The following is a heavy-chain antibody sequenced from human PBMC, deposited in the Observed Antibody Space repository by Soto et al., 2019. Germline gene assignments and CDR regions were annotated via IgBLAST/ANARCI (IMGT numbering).Heavy chain of an antibody. Sequence: SVKVSCKASGGTFSSYAISWVRQAPGQGLEWMGGIIPIFGTANYAQKFQGRVTITADESTSTAYMELSSLRSEDTAVYYCARDGDIAARSWFDPWGQGTLVTVSS. V-gene: IGHV1-69*13. CDR3: ARDGDIAARSWFDP. J-gene: IGHJ5*02. CDR2: IIPIFGTA. CDR1: GGTFSSYA. D-gene: IGHD6-6*01.